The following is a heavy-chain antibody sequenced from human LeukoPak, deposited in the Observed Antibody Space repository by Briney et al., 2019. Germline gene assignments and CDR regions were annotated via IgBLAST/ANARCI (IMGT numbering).Heavy chain of an antibody. Sequence: ASVKVSCKASGYTFTSYGISWVRQAPGQGLEWMGWISAYNGNTNYAQKLQGRVTMTTDTSTSTAYMELRSLRSDDTAVYYCARDSGYSYYYYGMDVWGQGTMVTVSS. D-gene: IGHD5-18*01. V-gene: IGHV1-18*01. CDR1: GYTFTSYG. J-gene: IGHJ6*02. CDR2: ISAYNGNT. CDR3: ARDSGYSYYYYGMDV.